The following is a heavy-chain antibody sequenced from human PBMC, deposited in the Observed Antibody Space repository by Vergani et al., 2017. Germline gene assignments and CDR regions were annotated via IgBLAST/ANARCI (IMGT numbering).Heavy chain of an antibody. CDR2: ISYDGSNK. CDR3: ARDRKVTMILVVN. V-gene: IGHV3-30-3*01. D-gene: IGHD3-22*01. J-gene: IGHJ3*01. CDR1: GFTFSSYA. Sequence: QVQLVESGGGVVQPGRSLRLSCAASGFTFSSYAMHWVRQAPGKGLEWVAVISYDGSNKYYADCVKGRFTISRDNSKNTLYLQMNSLRAEDTAVYYCARDRKVTMILVVNWGQGTMVTVSS.